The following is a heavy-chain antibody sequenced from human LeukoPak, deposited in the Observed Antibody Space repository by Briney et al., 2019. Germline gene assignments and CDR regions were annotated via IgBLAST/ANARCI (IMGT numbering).Heavy chain of an antibody. CDR3: ANRHLTFGGVLRQGPRGY. CDR1: GFSVSNNY. V-gene: IGHV3-23*01. J-gene: IGHJ4*02. CDR2: ISGSGGST. Sequence: GGSLRLSCAASGFSVSNNYMSWVRQAPGKGLEWVSAISGSGGSTYYADSVKGRFTISRDNSKNTLYLQMNSLRAEDTAVYYCANRHLTFGGVLRQGPRGYWGQGTLVTVSS. D-gene: IGHD3-16*01.